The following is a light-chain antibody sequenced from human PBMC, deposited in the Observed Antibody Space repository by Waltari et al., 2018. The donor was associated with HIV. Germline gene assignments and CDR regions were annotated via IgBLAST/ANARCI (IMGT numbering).Light chain of an antibody. J-gene: IGLJ3*02. CDR3: QVWDSSGDHFWV. CDR2: EDS. V-gene: IGLV3-21*02. CDR1: NIGRKS. Sequence: SYVLTQPPSVSVAPGQTARITCGGNNIGRKSVHWYQQKPGQDPVLVVYEDSDRPSGMPERFSGSNSGNTATLTISRVEVGDEADYYCQVWDSSGDHFWVFGGGTMLTVL.